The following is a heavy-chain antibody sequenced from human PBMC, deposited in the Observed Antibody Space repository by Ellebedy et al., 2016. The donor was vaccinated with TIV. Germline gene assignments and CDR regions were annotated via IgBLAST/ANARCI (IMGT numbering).Heavy chain of an antibody. CDR1: GGSISRDS. J-gene: IGHJ3*02. V-gene: IGHV4-59*01. D-gene: IGHD3-3*01. CDR2: IFGSGST. Sequence: MPSETLSLTCTVSGGSISRDSWSWIRQPPGNGLEWIGHIFGSGSTIYNPSPRNRVSISLDRSQKQVSLNLTSVPAADSAVYFCARSSISVFGVTDAFDIWGQGTSVTVSS. CDR3: ARSSISVFGVTDAFDI.